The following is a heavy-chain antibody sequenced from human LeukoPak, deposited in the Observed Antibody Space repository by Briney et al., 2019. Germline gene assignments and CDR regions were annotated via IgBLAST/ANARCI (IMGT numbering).Heavy chain of an antibody. D-gene: IGHD3-22*01. Sequence: GGSLRLSCAASGFTFSDYYMTWIRQAPGKGLEWVSYISTTGNIIYYADSLKGRFTISRDNAKNSLYLQMNSLRAEDTALYYCARLRNYYDSSPYFDYWGQGTLVTVSS. CDR3: ARLRNYYDSSPYFDY. CDR1: GFTFSDYY. CDR2: ISTTGNII. J-gene: IGHJ4*02. V-gene: IGHV3-11*04.